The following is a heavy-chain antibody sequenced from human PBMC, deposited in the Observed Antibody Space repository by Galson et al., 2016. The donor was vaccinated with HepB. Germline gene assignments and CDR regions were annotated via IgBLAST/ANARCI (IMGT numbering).Heavy chain of an antibody. CDR2: INTGDGDT. Sequence: SVKVSCKASGYTFSSYVIHWVRQAPGQRLEWMGWINTGDGDTQYSQEFQDRVTITRDTSASTVYMELTRLTSEDTAVYFCARDGIISRLSQDLDYWGQGTPVTVSS. CDR1: GYTFSSYV. V-gene: IGHV1-3*04. D-gene: IGHD6-6*01. J-gene: IGHJ4*02. CDR3: ARDGIISRLSQDLDY.